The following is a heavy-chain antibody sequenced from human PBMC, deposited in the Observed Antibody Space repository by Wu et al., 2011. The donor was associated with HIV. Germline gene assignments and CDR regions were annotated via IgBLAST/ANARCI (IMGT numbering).Heavy chain of an antibody. CDR1: GFTLTDHY. CDR3: ARAPGGHCRWWRPGQIPHWYFEL. D-gene: IGHD2-21*02. J-gene: IGHJ2*01. CDR2: INPTDGNT. V-gene: IGHV1-46*01. Sequence: QVQLMQSGAEVKRPGASVKISCTASGFTLTDHYMHWVRQVRGQGLEWMGIINPTDGNTKYEQRFEGRVTMTRDTPTNTVYMELSSLRFEDTAVYFCARAPGGHCRWWRPGQIPHWYFELWGRGTLVTVAA.